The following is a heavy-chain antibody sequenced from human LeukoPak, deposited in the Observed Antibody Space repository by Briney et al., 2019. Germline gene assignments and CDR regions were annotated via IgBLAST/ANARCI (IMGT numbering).Heavy chain of an antibody. Sequence: KSSETLSLTCTVSGGSISSSSYYWGWIRQPPGKGLEWIGSIYYSGSTYYNPSLKGRVTISVDTSKNQFSLKLSSVTAADTAVYYCARRVVAARPFDYWGQGTLVTVSS. D-gene: IGHD6-6*01. CDR1: GGSISSSSYY. J-gene: IGHJ4*02. CDR3: ARRVVAARPFDY. CDR2: IYYSGST. V-gene: IGHV4-39*01.